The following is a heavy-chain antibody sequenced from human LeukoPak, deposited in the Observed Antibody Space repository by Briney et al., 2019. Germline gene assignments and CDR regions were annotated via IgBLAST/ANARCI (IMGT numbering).Heavy chain of an antibody. D-gene: IGHD3-10*01. CDR1: GFTFSGYD. CDR2: TSSSSSTI. J-gene: IGHJ4*02. Sequence: PGGSLRLSCAASGFTFSGYDMSWVRQAPGKGLEWVSYTSSSSSTIYYADSVRSRFTISRDNAKNSLYLQMNSLRAEDTAVYYCARGENGSFDHWGQGTLVIVSS. CDR3: ARGENGSFDH. V-gene: IGHV3-48*04.